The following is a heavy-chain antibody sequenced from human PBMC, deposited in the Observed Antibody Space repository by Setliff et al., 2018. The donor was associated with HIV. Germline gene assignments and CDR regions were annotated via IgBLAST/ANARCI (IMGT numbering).Heavy chain of an antibody. CDR1: GGSISSSNW. V-gene: IGHV4-4*02. D-gene: IGHD4-17*01. CDR3: AREIRFSATTYYYYYMDD. CDR2: IYHSGST. J-gene: IGHJ6*03. Sequence: SETLSLTCAVSGGSISSSNWWSWVRQPPGKGLEWIGEIYHSGSTNYNPSLKSRVSISVDTSKNQFSLKVTSVTAADTAVYYCAREIRFSATTYYYYYMDDWGRGTTVTVSS.